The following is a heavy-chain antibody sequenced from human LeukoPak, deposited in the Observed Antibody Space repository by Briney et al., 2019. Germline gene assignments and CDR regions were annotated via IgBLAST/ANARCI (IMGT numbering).Heavy chain of an antibody. Sequence: PGGSLRLSCAASGFTFSSYGMHWVRQAPGKGLEWVAVIWYDGSNKYYADSVKGRFTISRDNSKNTLYLQMNSLRAEDTAVYYRARDHPYYGSGNTLDYWGQGTLVTVSS. CDR2: IWYDGSNK. D-gene: IGHD3-10*01. V-gene: IGHV3-33*01. CDR1: GFTFSSYG. J-gene: IGHJ4*02. CDR3: ARDHPYYGSGNTLDY.